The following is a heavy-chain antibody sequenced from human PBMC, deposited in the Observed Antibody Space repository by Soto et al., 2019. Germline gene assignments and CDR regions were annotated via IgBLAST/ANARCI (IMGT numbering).Heavy chain of an antibody. J-gene: IGHJ6*02. CDR1: GGSISSSSYY. CDR3: ARRGALYCSSTSCYRGSFYV. CDR2: IYYSGST. V-gene: IGHV4-39*01. Sequence: SETLSLTCTVSGGSISSSSYYWGWIRQPPGKGLEWIGSIYYSGSTYYNPSLKSRVTISVDTSKNQFSLKLSSVTAADTAVYYCARRGALYCSSTSCYRGSFYVWGQGTTVTVSS. D-gene: IGHD2-2*01.